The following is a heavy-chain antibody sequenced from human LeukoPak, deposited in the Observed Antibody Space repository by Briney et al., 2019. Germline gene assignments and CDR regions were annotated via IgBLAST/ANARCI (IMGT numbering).Heavy chain of an antibody. CDR2: IFPGDSET. D-gene: IGHD2-15*01. CDR3: ARQYPPSVSYSRAFDI. V-gene: IGHV5-51*01. J-gene: IGHJ3*02. Sequence: GESLKISCKGIGFTFSNYWIGWVRQMPGKGLEWMTTIFPGDSETIYSPSFQGHVTTSVDKSISTAYLQWSSLEASDTAMYYCARQYPPSVSYSRAFDIWGQGTMVTVSS. CDR1: GFTFSNYW.